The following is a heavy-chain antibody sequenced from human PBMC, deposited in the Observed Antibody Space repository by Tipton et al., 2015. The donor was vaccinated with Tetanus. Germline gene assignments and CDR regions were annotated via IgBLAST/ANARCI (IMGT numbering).Heavy chain of an antibody. J-gene: IGHJ4*02. CDR1: GGSITPYY. D-gene: IGHD6-13*01. CDR3: ARVVGAAAGTKVDY. V-gene: IGHV4-59*12. Sequence: LRLSCTVSGGSITPYYWSWIRQSSGKGLEWIGYIYHSGSTNYNPSLKSRVTISVDTSKNQFSLKLSSVTAADTAVYYCARVVGAAAGTKVDYWGQGTLVTVSS. CDR2: IYHSGST.